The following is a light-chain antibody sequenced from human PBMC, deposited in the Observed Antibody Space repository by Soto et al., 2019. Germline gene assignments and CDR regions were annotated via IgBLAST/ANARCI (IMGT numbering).Light chain of an antibody. J-gene: IGKJ5*01. Sequence: EIVMTQSPATLSVSPGERSTLSCISSQSVSNKLAWYQHKPGQAPRVLIYDTSTRAAGIPARFSGSGSGTDFTLTISSLQSEDFAVYYCQQYNTWRSITFGQGTRLEIK. CDR3: QQYNTWRSIT. CDR2: DTS. CDR1: QSVSNK. V-gene: IGKV3-15*01.